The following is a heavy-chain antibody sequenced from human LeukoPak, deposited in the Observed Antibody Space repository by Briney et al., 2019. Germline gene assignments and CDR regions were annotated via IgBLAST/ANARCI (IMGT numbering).Heavy chain of an antibody. D-gene: IGHD3-10*01. CDR2: IYSGGST. CDR3: ARFSLLLLAFDI. J-gene: IGHJ3*02. Sequence: GGSLRLSCAASGFTVSSNYMSWVRQAPGKGLEWVSVIYSGGSTYYANSVKGRFTISRDNSKNTLYLQMNSLRAEDTAVYYCARFSLLLLAFDIWGQGTMVTVSS. CDR1: GFTVSSNY. V-gene: IGHV3-53*01.